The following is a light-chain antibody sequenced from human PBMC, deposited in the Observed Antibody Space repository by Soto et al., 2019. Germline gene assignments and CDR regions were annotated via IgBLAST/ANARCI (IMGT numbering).Light chain of an antibody. J-gene: IGLJ2*01. Sequence: QAASVSGSPGQSITISCTGTSDDIGANNYVSWYQHHPGKAPKILIYEAANRPSGISHRFSGSKSGNTASLTISGLQAEDEADYFCTSYTSASTLVFGGGNKLTVL. CDR2: EAA. V-gene: IGLV2-14*01. CDR3: TSYTSASTLV. CDR1: SDDIGANNY.